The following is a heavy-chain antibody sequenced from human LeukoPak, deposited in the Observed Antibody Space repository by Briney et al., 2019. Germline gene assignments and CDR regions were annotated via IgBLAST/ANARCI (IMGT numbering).Heavy chain of an antibody. CDR3: ARDYLYYDFWSGPRSCWFDP. CDR1: GYSISSGYY. D-gene: IGHD3-3*01. Sequence: PSETLSLTCTVSGYSISSGYYWGWIRQPPGKGLEWIGSIYHSGSTYYNPPLKSRVTISVDTSKNQFSLKLSSVTAADTAVYYCARDYLYYDFWSGPRSCWFDPWGQGTLVTVSS. CDR2: IYHSGST. J-gene: IGHJ5*02. V-gene: IGHV4-38-2*02.